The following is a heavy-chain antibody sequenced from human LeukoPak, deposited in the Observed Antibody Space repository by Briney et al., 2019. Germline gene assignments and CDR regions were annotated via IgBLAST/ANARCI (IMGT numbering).Heavy chain of an antibody. J-gene: IGHJ4*02. CDR1: GDSISTYY. CDR2: MYYSGST. CDR3: ARGVAGYGPYDY. Sequence: PSETLPLTCTVSGDSISTYYWSWIRQPPGKGLEWIGYMYYSGSTNYNPSLKSRVTLSLDTPKNQFSLRLNSVTAADTAVYYCARGVAGYGPYDYWGQGTLVTVSS. D-gene: IGHD5-12*01. V-gene: IGHV4-59*01.